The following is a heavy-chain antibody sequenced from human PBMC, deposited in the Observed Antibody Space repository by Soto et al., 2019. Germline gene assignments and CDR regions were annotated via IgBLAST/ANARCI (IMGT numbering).Heavy chain of an antibody. CDR1: GFTFSTYG. V-gene: IGHV3-33*01. Sequence: QVHLVESGGGVVQPGRSLRLSCAASGFTFSTYGMHWVRQAPGKGLEWVALIWNHGREDSYADSVKGRFTISRDNSKTTRWLQVNSLRDDDPAVYYCVRGPWLVGDVTSFDYWGQGSLVTVSS. D-gene: IGHD6-19*01. CDR3: VRGPWLVGDVTSFDY. CDR2: IWNHGRED. J-gene: IGHJ4*02.